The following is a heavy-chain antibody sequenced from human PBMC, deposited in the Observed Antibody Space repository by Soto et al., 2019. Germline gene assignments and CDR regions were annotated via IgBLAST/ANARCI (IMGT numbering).Heavy chain of an antibody. CDR2: TYYRSKWSS. D-gene: IGHD7-27*01. Sequence: LSLTCAISGDSVSSKNAAWHWIRQSPSRGLEWLGRTYYRSKWSSNYAVSVKSRITISPDTSKNQFSLQLRSVTPDDTAMYYCARTGDYLVGYLGQGTLVTVSS. V-gene: IGHV6-1*01. J-gene: IGHJ4*02. CDR1: GDSVSSKNAA. CDR3: ARTGDYLVGY.